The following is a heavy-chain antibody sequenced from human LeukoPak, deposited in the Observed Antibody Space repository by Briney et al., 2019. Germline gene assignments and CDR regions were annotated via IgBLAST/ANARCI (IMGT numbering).Heavy chain of an antibody. CDR3: ARDVEQWLVRVYYFDY. V-gene: IGHV3-7*01. CDR2: IKQDGREK. J-gene: IGHJ4*02. D-gene: IGHD6-19*01. CDR1: GFTFTCCW. Sequence: GGSPRLSCAASGFTFTCCWMSWVRQAPGKGLEWVASIKQDGREKFYADSVKGRFTISRDNAKNSLYLQMNSLRAEDTAVYYCARDVEQWLVRVYYFDYWGQGTLVTVSP.